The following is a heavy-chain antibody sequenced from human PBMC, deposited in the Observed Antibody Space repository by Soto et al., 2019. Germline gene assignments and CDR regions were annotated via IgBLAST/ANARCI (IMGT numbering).Heavy chain of an antibody. CDR1: GFTLSSYN. D-gene: IGHD6-13*01. CDR2: ISGSSDTI. Sequence: PGGSLRLSCVASGFTLSSYNMNWVRQAPGKGLEWVSYISGSSDTIYYADSVKGRFTISRDNAKNSLYLQMDSLRDEDTAVYYCARDHGGSTWFVGIYYYFGVDVWGQGTTVTVSS. V-gene: IGHV3-48*02. CDR3: ARDHGGSTWFVGIYYYFGVDV. J-gene: IGHJ6*02.